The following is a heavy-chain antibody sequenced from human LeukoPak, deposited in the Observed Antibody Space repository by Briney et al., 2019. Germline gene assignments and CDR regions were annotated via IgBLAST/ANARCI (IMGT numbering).Heavy chain of an antibody. D-gene: IGHD3-10*01. J-gene: IGHJ3*02. CDR3: ARSASRGGPRAFDI. CDR1: GGSISSYY. CDR2: IYYSGST. Sequence: SETLSLTCTVSGGSISSYYWSWIRQPPGKGLVWIGYIYYSGSTNYNPSLKSRVTISVDTSKNQFSLKLSSVTAADTAVYYFARSASRGGPRAFDISGEGTMVTVSS. V-gene: IGHV4-59*01.